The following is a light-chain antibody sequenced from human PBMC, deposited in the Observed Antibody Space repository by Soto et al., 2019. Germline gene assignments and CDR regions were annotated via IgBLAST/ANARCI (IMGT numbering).Light chain of an antibody. V-gene: IGKV1-5*03. CDR2: KAS. CDR1: QTISSW. J-gene: IGKJ1*01. CDR3: QHYNSYSEA. Sequence: DVQMTQSPSTLSGALGDRVTMTCRASQTISSWLAWYQQKPGKAPKLLIYKASTLKSGVPSRFSGSGSATEFTLTISSLQPDDFATYYCQHYNSYSEAFGQGTKV.